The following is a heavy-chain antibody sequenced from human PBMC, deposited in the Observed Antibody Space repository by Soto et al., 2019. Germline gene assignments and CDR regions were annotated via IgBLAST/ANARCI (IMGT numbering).Heavy chain of an antibody. CDR1: GGSFSGYY. CDR2: INHSGST. Sequence: SETLSLTCAVYGGSFSGYYWSWIRQPPGKGLEWIGEINHSGSTNYNPSLKSRVTISVDTSKNQVSLKLSSVTAADTAVYYCARVSEIYYYGMDVWGQGTTVTVSS. D-gene: IGHD3-10*01. CDR3: ARVSEIYYYGMDV. J-gene: IGHJ6*02. V-gene: IGHV4-34*01.